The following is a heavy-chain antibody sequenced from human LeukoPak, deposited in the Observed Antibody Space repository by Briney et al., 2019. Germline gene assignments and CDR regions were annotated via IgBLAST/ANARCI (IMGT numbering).Heavy chain of an antibody. V-gene: IGHV3-66*01. Sequence: GGSLRLSCAASKFIVTTNYMSWVRRAPGKGLEWVSTIYSGGTIYYADSVKGRFFNSRDTSKTTVYLQMKSLRVEDTAVYYCARAPDSYESGGPLFSYWGQGTLVTVSS. J-gene: IGHJ4*02. D-gene: IGHD3-22*01. CDR1: KFIVTTNY. CDR3: ARAPDSYESGGPLFSY. CDR2: IYSGGTI.